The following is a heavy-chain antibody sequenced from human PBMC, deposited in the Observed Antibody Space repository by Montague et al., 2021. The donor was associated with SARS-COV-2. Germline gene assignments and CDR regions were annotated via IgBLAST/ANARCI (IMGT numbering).Heavy chain of an antibody. D-gene: IGHD6-19*01. Sequence: SETLSLTCTVSGSSISSGTYYWGWVRQPPGKGLEWIGTINYSGKTYYNPSLKSRVTISVDTSKNQFSLKVTSVTAADTAVYYCARRAQWQLSWFFDLWGRGTLVTVSS. CDR2: INYSGKT. V-gene: IGHV4-39*01. J-gene: IGHJ2*01. CDR1: GSSISSGTYY. CDR3: ARRAQWQLSWFFDL.